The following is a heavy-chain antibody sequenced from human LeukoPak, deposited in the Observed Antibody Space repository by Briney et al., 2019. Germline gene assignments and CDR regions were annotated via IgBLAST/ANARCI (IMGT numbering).Heavy chain of an antibody. J-gene: IGHJ5*02. Sequence: SETLSLTCTVSGGSISSGSYYWSWIRQPAGKGLEWIGRIYTSGSTNYNPSLKSRATISIDTSKTQFYLKLSSVTAADTAVYYCARVIAAAGMNCFDPWGQGTLVTVSS. CDR1: GGSISSGSYY. V-gene: IGHV4-61*02. CDR2: IYTSGST. D-gene: IGHD6-13*01. CDR3: ARVIAAAGMNCFDP.